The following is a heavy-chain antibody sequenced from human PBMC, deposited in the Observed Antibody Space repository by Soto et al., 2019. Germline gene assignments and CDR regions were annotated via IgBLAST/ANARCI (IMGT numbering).Heavy chain of an antibody. D-gene: IGHD3-10*01. J-gene: IGHJ6*02. CDR2: ISYDGSNK. CDR3: AKDQHGSGSPRPYYYGMDV. CDR1: GLTFSSYG. V-gene: IGHV3-30*18. Sequence: PGGSLRHSWAASGLTFSSYGMRWVRQAPGKGLEWVAVISYDGSNKYYADSVKGRFTISRDNSKNTLYLQMNSLRAEDTAVYYCAKDQHGSGSPRPYYYGMDVWGQGTTVTVSS.